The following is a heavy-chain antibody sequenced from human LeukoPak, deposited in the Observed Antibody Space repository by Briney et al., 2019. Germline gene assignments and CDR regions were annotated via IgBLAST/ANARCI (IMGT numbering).Heavy chain of an antibody. Sequence: PGGSLRLSCAASGFTFSSYGMHWVRQAPGKGLEWVAFIRYDGSNKYYADSVKGRFTISRDNSKNTLYLQMNSLRAEDTAVYYCANAVVIAKTRAFDIWGQGTMVTVSS. CDR1: GFTFSSYG. D-gene: IGHD2-21*01. V-gene: IGHV3-30*02. CDR3: ANAVVIAKTRAFDI. J-gene: IGHJ3*02. CDR2: IRYDGSNK.